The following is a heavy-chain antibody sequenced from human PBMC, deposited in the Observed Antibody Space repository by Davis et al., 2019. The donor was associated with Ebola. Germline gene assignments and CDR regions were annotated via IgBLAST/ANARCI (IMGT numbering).Heavy chain of an antibody. D-gene: IGHD3-22*01. CDR3: ARTRYYYDSSGYYRPIPPPGGTHPNWFDP. J-gene: IGHJ5*02. V-gene: IGHV4-59*01. Sequence: MPSETLSLTCTVSGGSISSYYWSWIRQPPGKGLEWIGYIYYSGSTNYNPSLKSRVTISVDTSKNQFSLKLSSVTAADTAVYYCARTRYYYDSSGYYRPIPPPGGTHPNWFDPWGQGTLVTVSS. CDR2: IYYSGST. CDR1: GGSISSYY.